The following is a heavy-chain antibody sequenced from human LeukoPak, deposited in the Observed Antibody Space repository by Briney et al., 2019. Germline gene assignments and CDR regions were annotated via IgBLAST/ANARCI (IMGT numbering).Heavy chain of an antibody. V-gene: IGHV1-18*01. J-gene: IGHJ5*02. CDR1: GYTFTSYG. Sequence: GASVKVSCKASGYTFTSYGISWVRQAPGQGLEWMGWISAYNGNTNYAQKLQGRVTMTTDTPTSTAYMELRSLRSDGTAGYYCAFDGSGNEFDPWGQGTLVTVSS. CDR3: AFDGSGNEFDP. D-gene: IGHD3-10*01. CDR2: ISAYNGNT.